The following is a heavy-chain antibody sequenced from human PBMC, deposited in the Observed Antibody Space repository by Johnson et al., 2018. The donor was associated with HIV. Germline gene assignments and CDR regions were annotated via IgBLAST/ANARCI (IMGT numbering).Heavy chain of an antibody. CDR2: IRYDGSNK. CDR3: AKEEDIWRLGLYRAFDI. Sequence: QMLLVESGGGVVQPGGSLRLSCAASGFTFSSYGMHWVRQAPGKGLEWVAFIRYDGSNKYYADSVKGRFTISRDNSKNTLYLQMNSLRAEDTAVYYCAKEEDIWRLGLYRAFDIWGQGTMVTVSS. D-gene: IGHD2-15*01. V-gene: IGHV3-30*02. J-gene: IGHJ3*02. CDR1: GFTFSSYG.